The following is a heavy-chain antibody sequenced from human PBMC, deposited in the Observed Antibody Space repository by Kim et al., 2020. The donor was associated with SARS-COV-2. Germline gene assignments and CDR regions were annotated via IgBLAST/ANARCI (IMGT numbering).Heavy chain of an antibody. Sequence: ASVKVSCKASGYTFTDYYMHWVRQAPGQGLEWMGWINPNSGGTNYAQKFQGRVTMTRDTSISTAYMELSRLRSDDTAVYYCAREGSPLQLVGERHFDYWGQGTLLTVSP. CDR1: GYTFTDYY. J-gene: IGHJ4*02. CDR2: INPNSGGT. CDR3: AREGSPLQLVGERHFDY. D-gene: IGHD6-6*01. V-gene: IGHV1-2*02.